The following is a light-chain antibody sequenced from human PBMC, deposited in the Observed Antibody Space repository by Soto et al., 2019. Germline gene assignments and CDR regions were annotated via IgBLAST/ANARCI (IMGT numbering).Light chain of an antibody. J-gene: IGLJ3*02. CDR2: QDS. CDR1: KLGDKY. CDR3: QAWDSSTRLG. Sequence: SYELTQPPSVSVSPGQTASITCSGDKLGDKYACWYQQKPGQSPVLVIYQDSKRPSGIPERFSGSNSGNTATLTISGTQAMDEADYYCQAWDSSTRLGFGGGTKLTVL. V-gene: IGLV3-1*01.